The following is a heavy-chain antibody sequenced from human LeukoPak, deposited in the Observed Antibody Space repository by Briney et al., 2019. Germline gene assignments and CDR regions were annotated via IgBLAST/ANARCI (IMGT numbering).Heavy chain of an antibody. Sequence: SGPTLVKATQTLTLTFTFSGFSVSTRGMGVGWIRQPPGKALEWLALIYWDDDKRYSPSLKSRLTITKDTSKNQVVLTMTNMDPVDTATYYCAHTERGDYYYYGMDVWGQGTTVTVSS. J-gene: IGHJ6*02. V-gene: IGHV2-5*02. D-gene: IGHD3-10*01. CDR3: AHTERGDYYYYGMDV. CDR2: IYWDDDK. CDR1: GFSVSTRGMG.